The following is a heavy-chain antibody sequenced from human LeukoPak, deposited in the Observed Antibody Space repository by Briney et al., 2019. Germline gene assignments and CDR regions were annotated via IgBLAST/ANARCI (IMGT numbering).Heavy chain of an antibody. D-gene: IGHD6-19*01. J-gene: IGHJ5*02. Sequence: SETLSLTCTVSGGSISSYYWSWIRQPAGKGLEWIGRIYTSGSTNYNPSLKSRVTISVDKSKNQFSLKLSSVTAADTAVYYCARDRLMAVAGNWFDPWGQGTLVTVSS. CDR2: IYTSGST. CDR3: ARDRLMAVAGNWFDP. V-gene: IGHV4-4*07. CDR1: GGSISSYY.